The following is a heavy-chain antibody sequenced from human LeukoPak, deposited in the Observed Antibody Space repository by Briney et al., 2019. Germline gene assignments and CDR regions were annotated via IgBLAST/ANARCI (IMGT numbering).Heavy chain of an antibody. D-gene: IGHD3-10*01. V-gene: IGHV1-69*13. CDR1: GYTFTSYY. CDR3: ARSGSGSSDYFDY. CDR2: IIPIFGTA. Sequence: SVKVSCKASGYTFTSYYIHWVRQAPGQGLEWMGGIIPIFGTANYAQKFQGRVTITADESTSTAYMELSSLRSEDTAVYYCARSGSGSSDYFDYWGQGTLVTVSS. J-gene: IGHJ4*02.